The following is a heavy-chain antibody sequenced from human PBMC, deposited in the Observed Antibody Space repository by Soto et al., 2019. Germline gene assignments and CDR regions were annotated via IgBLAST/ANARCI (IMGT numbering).Heavy chain of an antibody. CDR1: GFIFSNYV. J-gene: IGHJ4*02. D-gene: IGHD2-15*01. Sequence: GGSLRLSCAASGFIFSNYVMALVRQAPGKGLEWVSGIRGDTGSTYYADSVKGRFTISSDNSKTTVFLQINSLRADDTAVYYCEKGCSGGSCYSNSVFASGGQGTLVTVSS. CDR3: EKGCSGGSCYSNSVFAS. V-gene: IGHV3-23*01. CDR2: IRGDTGST.